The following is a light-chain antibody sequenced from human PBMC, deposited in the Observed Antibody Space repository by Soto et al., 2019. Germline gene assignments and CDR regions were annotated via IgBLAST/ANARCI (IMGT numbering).Light chain of an antibody. J-gene: IGKJ1*01. CDR1: QSVSSR. Sequence: EIVMTQSPATLSVSPGESATLPRRASQSVSSRLAWYHQKPGQAPSLLIYGASTRATGIPARFSGSGAGTEFTLTISSLQSEDFAVYYCQQYKKWPRTFGHGTKVDIK. CDR2: GAS. CDR3: QQYKKWPRT. V-gene: IGKV3-15*01.